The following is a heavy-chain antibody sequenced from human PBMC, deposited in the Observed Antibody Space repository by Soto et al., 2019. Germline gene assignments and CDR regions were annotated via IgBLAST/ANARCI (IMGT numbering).Heavy chain of an antibody. CDR2: IYYTGIT. CDR3: ARAFLVGASTIDP. V-gene: IGHV4-61*08. CDR1: GDSVSSGGYY. D-gene: IGHD1-26*01. Sequence: SETLSLTCSVSGDSVSSGGYYWSWIRQPPGKGLEWIGYIYYTGITKYNPSLKSRVTMSVDTSRNMVSLKLTSVTAADTAVYYCARAFLVGASTIDPWGLGTLVTVSS. J-gene: IGHJ5*02.